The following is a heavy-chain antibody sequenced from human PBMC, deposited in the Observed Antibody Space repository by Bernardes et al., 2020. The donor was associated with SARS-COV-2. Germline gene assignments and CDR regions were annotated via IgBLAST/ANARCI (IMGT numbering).Heavy chain of an antibody. V-gene: IGHV3-64D*06. Sequence: GGSLRLSCSASGFIFGTYAMHWVRQAPGTGLEYVSTITSDGGSTYYADSVKGRFTISRDDSKNTLYLQMSSLRPEDTSEYYCVKAHYFNSGSYEYWGQGTLVTVSS. D-gene: IGHD3-10*01. CDR1: GFIFGTYA. CDR3: VKAHYFNSGSYEY. J-gene: IGHJ4*02. CDR2: ITSDGGST.